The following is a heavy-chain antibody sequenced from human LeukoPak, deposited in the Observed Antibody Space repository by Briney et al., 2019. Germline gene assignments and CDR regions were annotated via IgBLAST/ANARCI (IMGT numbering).Heavy chain of an antibody. Sequence: HPGGSLRLSCAASGFTFSSYGMSWVRQAPGKGLEWVSAISGSGGSTYYADSVKGRFTVSRDNSKNTLYLQMNSLRAEDTAIYYCAKAGLSDYVIAYFDYWGQGTLVTVSS. J-gene: IGHJ4*02. CDR2: ISGSGGST. CDR3: AKAGLSDYVIAYFDY. V-gene: IGHV3-23*01. D-gene: IGHD4-17*01. CDR1: GFTFSSYG.